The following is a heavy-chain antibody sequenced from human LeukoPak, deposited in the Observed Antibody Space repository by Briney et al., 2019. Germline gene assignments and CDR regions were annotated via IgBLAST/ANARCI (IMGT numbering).Heavy chain of an antibody. CDR3: ARGRCSGGSCYWFGFDY. CDR2: IYTSGST. CDR1: GGSISSYY. V-gene: IGHV4-4*07. D-gene: IGHD2-15*01. J-gene: IGHJ4*02. Sequence: KPSETLSLTCTVSGGSISSYYWSWIRQPAGKGLEWIGRIYTSGSTNYNPSLKSRVAMSVDTSKNQFSLKLSSVTAADTAVYYCARGRCSGGSCYWFGFDYWAREPWSPSPQ.